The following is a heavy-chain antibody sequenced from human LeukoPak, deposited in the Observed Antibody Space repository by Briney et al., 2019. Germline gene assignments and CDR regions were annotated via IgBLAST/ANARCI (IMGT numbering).Heavy chain of an antibody. J-gene: IGHJ5*02. CDR1: GFTFSRYT. Sequence: GRSLRLSCAASGFTFSRYTMHWVRQAPGKGLEWVALISEDGSEEYYLDSVKGRFTISRDNSKNTLSLQMDSLRAEDTAVYYCARGRRVPAAAPLGYNWFDPWGQGTLVTVSS. D-gene: IGHD2-2*01. V-gene: IGHV3-30-3*01. CDR3: ARGRRVPAAAPLGYNWFDP. CDR2: ISEDGSEE.